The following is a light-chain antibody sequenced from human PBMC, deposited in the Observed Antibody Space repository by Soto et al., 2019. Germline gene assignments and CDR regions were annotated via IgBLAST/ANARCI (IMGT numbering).Light chain of an antibody. CDR1: QSVSSN. CDR3: QQYGSSLTWT. J-gene: IGKJ1*01. Sequence: EIVMTQSPATLSVSPGERATLSCRASQSVSSNLAWYQQKPGQAPRLLIYGASTRATDIPARFSGSGSGTEFTHTISSLQSEDFAVYYCQQYGSSLTWTFGQGTKVEIK. V-gene: IGKV3-15*01. CDR2: GAS.